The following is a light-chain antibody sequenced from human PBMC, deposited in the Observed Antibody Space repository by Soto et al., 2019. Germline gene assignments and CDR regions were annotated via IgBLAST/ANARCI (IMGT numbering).Light chain of an antibody. CDR1: QSVSSSS. CDR3: QQYGSSTGIT. V-gene: IGKV3-20*01. Sequence: EIVLTQSPATLSLSPGERATLSCRASQSVSSSSLAWYRQKPGQAPRLLIYGASSRATGIPDRFSGSGSGTDFTLTISRLEPEDFAVYYCQQYGSSTGITFGPGTKVDIK. J-gene: IGKJ3*01. CDR2: GAS.